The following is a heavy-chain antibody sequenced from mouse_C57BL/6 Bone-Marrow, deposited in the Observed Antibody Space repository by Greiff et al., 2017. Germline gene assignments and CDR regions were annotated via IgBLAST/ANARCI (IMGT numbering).Heavy chain of an antibody. J-gene: IGHJ2*01. CDR2: ISDGGSYT. V-gene: IGHV5-4*03. CDR1: GFTFSSYA. CDR3: ARGGVAGY. Sequence: EVKVVESGGGLVKPGGSLKLSCAASGFTFSSYAMSWVRQTPEKRLEWVATISDGGSYTYYPDNVKGRFTISRDNAKNNLYLQMSHLKSEDTAMXYCARGGVAGYWGQGTTLTVSS. D-gene: IGHD1-1*01.